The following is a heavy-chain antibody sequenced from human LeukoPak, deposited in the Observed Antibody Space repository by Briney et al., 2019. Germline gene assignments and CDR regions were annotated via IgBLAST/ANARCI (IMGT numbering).Heavy chain of an antibody. CDR1: GGSISSFY. CDR3: ATSAAVGGVKWFDP. J-gene: IGHJ5*02. Sequence: SETLSLTCTVFGGSISSFYWSWIRQTAGKGLEWIGRIYTDGDTDYNPSLRSRVTISVDRSKSQLSLKLNSVTAADTAVYYCATSAAVGGVKWFDPWGQGTLVTVSS. D-gene: IGHD6-19*01. V-gene: IGHV4-4*07. CDR2: IYTDGDT.